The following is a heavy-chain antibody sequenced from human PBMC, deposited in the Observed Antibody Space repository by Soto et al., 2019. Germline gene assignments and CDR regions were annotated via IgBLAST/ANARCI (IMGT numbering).Heavy chain of an antibody. D-gene: IGHD6-6*01. V-gene: IGHV4-34*01. CDR2: INHSGST. CDR1: GGSFSGYY. Sequence: SETLSLTCAVYGGSFSGYYWSWIRQPPGKGLEWIGEINHSGSTNYNPSLKSRVTISVDTSKNQFSLKLSSVTAADTAVYYCAREGGRYYIAARANWFDPWGQGTLVTVSS. J-gene: IGHJ5*02. CDR3: AREGGRYYIAARANWFDP.